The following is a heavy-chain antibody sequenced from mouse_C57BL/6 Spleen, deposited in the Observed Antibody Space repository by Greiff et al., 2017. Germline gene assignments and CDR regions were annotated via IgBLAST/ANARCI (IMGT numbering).Heavy chain of an antibody. CDR2: INPGGGGT. Sequence: VQLQQSGAELVRPGTSVKVSCKASGYAFTDYLIEWVKQRPGQGLEWIGVINPGGGGTNYNEKFKGKATLTADKSSSTAYMQLSSLTSEDSAVYFCARFATVVATDYWGQGTSVTGSS. D-gene: IGHD1-1*01. CDR1: GYAFTDYL. V-gene: IGHV1-54*01. J-gene: IGHJ4*01. CDR3: ARFATVVATDY.